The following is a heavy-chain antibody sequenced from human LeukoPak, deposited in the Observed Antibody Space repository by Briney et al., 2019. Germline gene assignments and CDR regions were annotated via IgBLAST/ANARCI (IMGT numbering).Heavy chain of an antibody. D-gene: IGHD3-3*01. V-gene: IGHV1-69*04. CDR2: IIPILGIA. Sequence: SVKVSCKASGGTFSSYAISWVRQAPGQGLEWMGRIIPILGIANYAQKFQGRVTITADKSTSTAYMELSSLRSEDTAVYYCARGSTGITIFGVVINPNYYYGMDVWGQGTTVTVSS. J-gene: IGHJ6*02. CDR3: ARGSTGITIFGVVINPNYYYGMDV. CDR1: GGTFSSYA.